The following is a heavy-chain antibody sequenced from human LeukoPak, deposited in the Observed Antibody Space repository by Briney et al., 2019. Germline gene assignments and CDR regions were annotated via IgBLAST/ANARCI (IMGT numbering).Heavy chain of an antibody. CDR3: AKWGDYDVLTGYYVSDY. Sequence: GGSLRLSCVASGFTFSNYAMSWVRQAPGKGLEWVSAITGSGGNTYYADSVKGRFTISRDNSKNTVFLQLNSLRAEDTAVYYCAKWGDYDVLTGYYVSDYWGQGTLVTVSS. D-gene: IGHD3-9*01. CDR2: ITGSGGNT. J-gene: IGHJ4*02. CDR1: GFTFSNYA. V-gene: IGHV3-23*01.